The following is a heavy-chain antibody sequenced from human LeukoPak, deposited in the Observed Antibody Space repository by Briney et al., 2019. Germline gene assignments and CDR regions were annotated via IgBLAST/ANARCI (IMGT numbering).Heavy chain of an antibody. CDR1: GFTFSSYA. V-gene: IGHV3-23*01. J-gene: IGHJ4*02. D-gene: IGHD2-21*02. Sequence: GGSLRLSCAAPGFTFSSYAMSWVRQAPGKGLEWVTAISGIGGSTYYADSVKGRFTISRDNSKNTLYLQMNSLRAEDTAVYYCAKVGTAYYFDYWGQGTLVTVSS. CDR2: ISGIGGST. CDR3: AKVGTAYYFDY.